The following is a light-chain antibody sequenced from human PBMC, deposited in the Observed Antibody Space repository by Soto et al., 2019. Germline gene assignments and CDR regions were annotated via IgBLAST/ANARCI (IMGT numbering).Light chain of an antibody. CDR2: GAS. J-gene: IGKJ1*01. CDR3: QQYGSASWT. V-gene: IGKV3-20*01. Sequence: EIVLTQSPGTLSLSPGERATLSCRASQSVSSSYLAWYQQKPGQAPRLLIYGASSGATAITDRFSGSGSGTDFTLTISRLEPEDFAVYYCQQYGSASWTFGQGTKVEIK. CDR1: QSVSSSY.